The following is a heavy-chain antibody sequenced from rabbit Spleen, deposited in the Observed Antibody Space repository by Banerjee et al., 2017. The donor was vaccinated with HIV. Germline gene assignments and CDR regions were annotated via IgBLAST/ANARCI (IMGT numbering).Heavy chain of an antibody. J-gene: IGHJ5*01. CDR2: IDTGSSGST. Sequence: QEQLVESGGGLVQPEGSLTLTCTASGFSFSSNTYMCWVRQAPGKGLEWIACIDTGSSGSTYYASWVNGRFTISKTSSTTVTLQMTSLTAADTATYFCARLMTYGYAGFGYATLDWLDLWGPGTLVTVS. CDR1: GFSFSSNTY. D-gene: IGHD6-1*01. CDR3: ARLMTYGYAGFGYATLDWLDL. V-gene: IGHV1S45*01.